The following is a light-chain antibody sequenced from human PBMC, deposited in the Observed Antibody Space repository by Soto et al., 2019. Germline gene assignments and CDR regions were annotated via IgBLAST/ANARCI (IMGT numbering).Light chain of an antibody. J-gene: IGKJ1*01. V-gene: IGKV3-15*01. CDR2: GAS. Sequence: EIVMTQSPATLSVSPGERATLSCRASQSVSSNLAWFQQKPGQAPRLLIYGASTRATDIPARFSGSGSGTEFTHTISSLQSEDFAVYYCQQYNNWPPWTFGQGTKVEIK. CDR3: QQYNNWPPWT. CDR1: QSVSSN.